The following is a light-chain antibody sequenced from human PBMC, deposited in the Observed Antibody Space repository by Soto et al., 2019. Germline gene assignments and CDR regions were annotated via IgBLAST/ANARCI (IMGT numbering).Light chain of an antibody. CDR3: ASWDASLSACV. V-gene: IGLV1-47*01. Sequence: QSVLPQPPSVSGTPGQRVSISCSGSSSNIGTNYVHWYQQFPGTAPKLLLYRNNQRPSGVPDRFSGSRSGTSASLAISGLRSEDEADYYCASWDASLSACVFGNGTKLTVL. CDR2: RNN. CDR1: SSNIGTNY. J-gene: IGLJ1*01.